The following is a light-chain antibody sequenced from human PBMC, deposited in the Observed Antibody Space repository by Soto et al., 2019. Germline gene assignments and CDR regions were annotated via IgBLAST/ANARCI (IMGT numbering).Light chain of an antibody. V-gene: IGLV2-14*01. CDR2: EVT. CDR3: ISYTSSSTPYV. CDR1: SSDVGAHNH. Sequence: QSALTQPASVSGSPGQSITISCTGTSSDVGAHNHVSWYQQHPGKAPKLMIYEVTNRPSGVSNRFSGSKSGNTASLTISGLQAEDKADYYCISYTSSSTPYVFGPGTKVTVL. J-gene: IGLJ1*01.